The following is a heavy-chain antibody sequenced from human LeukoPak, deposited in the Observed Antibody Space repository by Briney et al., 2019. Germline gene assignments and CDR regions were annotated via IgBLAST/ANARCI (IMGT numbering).Heavy chain of an antibody. J-gene: IGHJ4*02. CDR3: AKDRWRAGSSSFDN. V-gene: IGHV1-18*01. CDR2: ISTYKGNS. D-gene: IGHD6-6*01. CDR1: GYTFTSYS. Sequence: ASVKVSCKASGYTFTSYSIHWVRQAPGQGLECMGWISTYKGNSNYAQKLQGRVTMTTDTSKSTAYMELRSLRSDDTAMYYCAKDRWRAGSSSFDNWGQGTLVTVSS.